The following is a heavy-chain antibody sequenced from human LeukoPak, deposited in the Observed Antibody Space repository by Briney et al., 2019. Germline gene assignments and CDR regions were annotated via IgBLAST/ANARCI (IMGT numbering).Heavy chain of an antibody. CDR1: GGTVSRYP. J-gene: IGHJ4*02. D-gene: IGHD3-10*01. V-gene: IGHV1-18*01. Sequence: ASVKVSCKASGGTVSRYPISWVRQAPGQGLEWMGWITAYNGNTRYAQKFQGRLTLTTDTSTTTAYMEVTNLRSDDTAVYYCARSQTTGFGESINYWGQGTLVTVSS. CDR3: ARSQTTGFGESINY. CDR2: ITAYNGNT.